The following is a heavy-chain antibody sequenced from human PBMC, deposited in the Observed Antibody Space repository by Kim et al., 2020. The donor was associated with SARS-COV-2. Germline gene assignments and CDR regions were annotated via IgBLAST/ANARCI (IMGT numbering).Heavy chain of an antibody. J-gene: IGHJ3*02. CDR3: ARDKPHVLLWFGDFSNDAFDI. V-gene: IGHV1-18*04. CDR1: GYTFTSYG. Sequence: ASVKVSCKASGYTFTSYGISWVRQAPGQGLEWMGWISAYNGNTNYAQKLQGRVTMTTDTSTSTAYMELRSLRSDDTAVYYCARDKPHVLLWFGDFSNDAFDIWGQGTMVTVSS. D-gene: IGHD3-10*01. CDR2: ISAYNGNT.